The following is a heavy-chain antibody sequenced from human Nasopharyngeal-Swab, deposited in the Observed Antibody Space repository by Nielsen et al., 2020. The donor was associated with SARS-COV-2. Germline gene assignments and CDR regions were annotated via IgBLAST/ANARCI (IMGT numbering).Heavy chain of an antibody. J-gene: IGHJ5*02. CDR1: GYTFTNYD. V-gene: IGHV1-8*01. CDR2: MNANSGNI. D-gene: IGHD6-6*01. CDR3: ARGGSIAFDP. Sequence: ASVKVSCKASGYTFTNYDINWVRQATGQGLEWVGWMNANSGNIGYAQKFQGRVTMTRNTSISTAYMELSSLRSEDTAVYYCARGGSIAFDPWGQGTLVTVSS.